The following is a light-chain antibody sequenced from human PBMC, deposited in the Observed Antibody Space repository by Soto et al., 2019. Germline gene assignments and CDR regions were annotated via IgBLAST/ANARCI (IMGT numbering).Light chain of an antibody. V-gene: IGKV1-39*01. J-gene: IGKJ2*01. CDR3: QQTSTPPFT. CDR1: QTITFY. Sequence: DIQMTQSPSSLSASVGDTVAITCRASQTITFYLNWYQQEPGKPPKLLIYGANTLQGGVPSRFSAGGSGTDFTLTINNLQPEDFATYYCQQTSTPPFTFGQGTKLQIK. CDR2: GAN.